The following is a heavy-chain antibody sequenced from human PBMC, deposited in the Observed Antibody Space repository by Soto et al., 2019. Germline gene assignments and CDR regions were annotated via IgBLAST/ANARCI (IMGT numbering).Heavy chain of an antibody. Sequence: GGSLRLSCAASGFTFSSYGMHWVRQAPGKGLEWVAVIWYDGSNKYYADSVKGRFTISRDNSKNTLYLQMNSLRAEDTAVYYCARGVDILTGYYPFDYWGQGTLVTVSS. D-gene: IGHD3-9*01. CDR2: IWYDGSNK. CDR3: ARGVDILTGYYPFDY. CDR1: GFTFSSYG. V-gene: IGHV3-33*01. J-gene: IGHJ4*02.